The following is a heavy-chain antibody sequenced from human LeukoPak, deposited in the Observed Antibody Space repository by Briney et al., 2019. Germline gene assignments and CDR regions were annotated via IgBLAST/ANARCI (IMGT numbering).Heavy chain of an antibody. CDR1: GGSISSYY. J-gene: IGHJ3*02. Sequence: SETLSLTCTVSGGSISSYYWSWIRQPAGKGLEWIGRIYTSGSTNYNPSLKSRVTMSVDTSKNQYSLKLSSVTAADTAVYYCARDIVVVPAANDAFDIWGQGTMVTVSS. V-gene: IGHV4-4*07. CDR2: IYTSGST. CDR3: ARDIVVVPAANDAFDI. D-gene: IGHD2-2*01.